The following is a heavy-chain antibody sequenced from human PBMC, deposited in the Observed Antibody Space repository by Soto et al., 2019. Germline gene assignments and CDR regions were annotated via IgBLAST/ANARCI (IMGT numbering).Heavy chain of an antibody. CDR1: GFTFSSYS. D-gene: IGHD2-2*01. CDR3: ARDSVHIVVVPAASYYYYYYMDV. V-gene: IGHV3-21*01. J-gene: IGHJ6*03. CDR2: ISSSSSYI. Sequence: EVQLVESGGGLVKPGGSLRLSCAASGFTFSSYSMNWVRQAPGKGLEWVSSISSSSSYIYYADSVMGRFTISRDNAKNSLYLQMNSLRAEDTAVYYCARDSVHIVVVPAASYYYYYYMDVWGKGTTVTVSS.